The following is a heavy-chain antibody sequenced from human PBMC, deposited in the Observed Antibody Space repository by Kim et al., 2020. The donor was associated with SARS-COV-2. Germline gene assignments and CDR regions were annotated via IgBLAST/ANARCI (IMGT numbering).Heavy chain of an antibody. J-gene: IGHJ6*02. D-gene: IGHD3-3*01. CDR2: IIPIFGTA. CDR3: ARAGLDFWSGYEYYGMDA. V-gene: IGHV1-69*13. Sequence: SVKVSCKASGGTFSSYAISWVRQAPGQGLEWMGGIIPIFGTANYAQKFQGRVTITADESTSTAYMELSSLRSEDTAVYYCARAGLDFWSGYEYYGMDAWGQGTTVTVSS. CDR1: GGTFSSYA.